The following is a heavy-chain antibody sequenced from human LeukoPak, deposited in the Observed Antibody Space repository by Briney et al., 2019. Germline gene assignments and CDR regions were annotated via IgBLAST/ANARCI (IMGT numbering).Heavy chain of an antibody. J-gene: IGHJ5*02. CDR3: ARLGSGSYWSWFDP. Sequence: SETLSLTCTVSGGSISSYYWSWIRQPPGKGLEWIGYIYYSGSTNYNPSLKSRATISVDTSKNQFSLKLSSVTAADTAVYYCARLGSGSYWSWFDPWGQGTLVTVSS. V-gene: IGHV4-59*01. D-gene: IGHD3-10*01. CDR1: GGSISSYY. CDR2: IYYSGST.